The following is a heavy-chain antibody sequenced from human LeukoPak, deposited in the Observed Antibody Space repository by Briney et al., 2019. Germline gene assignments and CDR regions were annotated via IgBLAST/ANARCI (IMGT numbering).Heavy chain of an antibody. CDR2: IYSGGST. V-gene: IGHV3-66*01. CDR3: ARDTQVGATLRPFDY. Sequence: PGGSLRLSCAASGFTVSSNYMSWVRQAPGKGLEWVSVIYSGGSTYYADSVKGRFTISRDNSKNTLYLQMNSLRAEDTAVYYCARDTQVGATLRPFDYWGQGTLVTVSS. CDR1: GFTVSSNY. J-gene: IGHJ4*02. D-gene: IGHD1-26*01.